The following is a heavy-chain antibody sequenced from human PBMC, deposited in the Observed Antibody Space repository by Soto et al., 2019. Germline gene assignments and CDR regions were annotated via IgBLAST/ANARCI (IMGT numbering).Heavy chain of an antibody. CDR2: INAGNGNT. D-gene: IGHD1-26*01. Sequence: ASVKVSCKASGYTFTSYAMHWVRQAPGQRLEWMGWINAGNGNTKYSEKLQGRVTITRDTSASTAYMELSSLRSEDTAVYYCERDFWRLIVGAIKGWFDPWGQGTLVTVSS. CDR3: ERDFWRLIVGAIKGWFDP. V-gene: IGHV1-3*01. J-gene: IGHJ5*02. CDR1: GYTFTSYA.